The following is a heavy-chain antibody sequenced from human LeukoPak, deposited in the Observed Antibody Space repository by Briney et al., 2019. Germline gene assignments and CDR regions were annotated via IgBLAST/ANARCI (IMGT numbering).Heavy chain of an antibody. CDR3: AAGYGGNWPYFDY. D-gene: IGHD4-23*01. CDR2: IVVGSGNT. V-gene: IGHV1-58*01. J-gene: IGHJ4*02. CDR1: GFTFTSSA. Sequence: SVKVSCKTSGFTFTSSAVQWVRQARGQRLEWIGWIVVGSGNTNYAQKFQERVTITRDMSTSTAYMELSSLRSEDTAVYYCAAGYGGNWPYFDYWGQGTLVTVSS.